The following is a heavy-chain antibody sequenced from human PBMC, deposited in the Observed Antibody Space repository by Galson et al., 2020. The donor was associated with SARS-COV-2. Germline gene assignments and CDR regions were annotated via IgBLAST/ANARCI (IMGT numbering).Heavy chain of an antibody. CDR1: GFTFSSYS. CDR2: ISSSSSYI. V-gene: IGHV3-21*01. Sequence: GGSLRLSCAASGFTFSSYSMNWVRKAPGKGLEWVSSISSSSSYIYYADSVKGRFTISRDNAKNSLYLQMNSLRAEDTAVYYCARDRVYSSSWYFDYWGQGTLVTVSS. D-gene: IGHD6-13*01. J-gene: IGHJ4*02. CDR3: ARDRVYSSSWYFDY.